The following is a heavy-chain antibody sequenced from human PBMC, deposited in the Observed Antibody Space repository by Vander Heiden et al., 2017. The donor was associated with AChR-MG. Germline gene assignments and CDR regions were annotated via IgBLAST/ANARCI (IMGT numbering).Heavy chain of an antibody. J-gene: IGHJ4*02. V-gene: IGHV1-24*01. Sequence: QVQLVQSGAEVKKPGASVKVSCKVSGYTLTELSMHWGQQAPGKGVEWMESFDPEDGKTISAQKFQGRVTMTEDTSTDTAYMELGGLRSEDAAVYYCATAVGVVVLDYWGQGTLVTVSS. CDR3: ATAVGVVVLDY. CDR1: GYTLTELS. CDR2: FDPEDGKT. D-gene: IGHD3-22*01.